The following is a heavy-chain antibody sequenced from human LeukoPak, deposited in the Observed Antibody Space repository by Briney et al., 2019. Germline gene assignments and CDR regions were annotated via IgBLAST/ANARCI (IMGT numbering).Heavy chain of an antibody. Sequence: ASVKVSCKASGYTFTGYYMHWVRQAPGQGLEWMGWINPNSGGTNYAQKFQGRVTMTRDTSISTAYMELSRLRAEDTALYYCAKDKFRLRTYGDLYFFDSWGQGTLVTVSS. CDR2: INPNSGGT. D-gene: IGHD4-17*01. V-gene: IGHV1-2*02. J-gene: IGHJ4*02. CDR3: AKDKFRLRTYGDLYFFDS. CDR1: GYTFTGYY.